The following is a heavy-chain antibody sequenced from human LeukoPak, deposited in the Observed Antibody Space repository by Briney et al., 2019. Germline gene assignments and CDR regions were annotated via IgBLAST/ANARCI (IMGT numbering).Heavy chain of an antibody. D-gene: IGHD1-26*01. V-gene: IGHV3-15*01. Sequence: PGGSLRLSCAASGFTFINAWMAWVRQAPGKGLEWVGRIKAKAHGGTMEYAAPVKGRFTISRDDSKNTLYLLMNSLKTEDTAVYYCTTDGVGVEGATYDNWGQGTLVSVSS. CDR3: TTDGVGVEGATYDN. J-gene: IGHJ4*02. CDR1: GFTFINAW. CDR2: IKAKAHGGTM.